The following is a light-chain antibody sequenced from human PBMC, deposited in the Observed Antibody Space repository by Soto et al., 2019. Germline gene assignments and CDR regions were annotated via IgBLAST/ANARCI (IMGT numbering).Light chain of an antibody. CDR2: GAS. V-gene: IGKV3-15*01. CDR3: HQYDNAPQT. CDR1: QSVISN. J-gene: IGKJ2*01. Sequence: ETVVTQSPAILSVSPGERVTLSCRASQSVISNLAWYQHKLGQAPRLLIYGASIRATGVPARFSGSGSGTEFFLTISSLQSEDFAVYYCHQYDNAPQTYGQGTKVEIK.